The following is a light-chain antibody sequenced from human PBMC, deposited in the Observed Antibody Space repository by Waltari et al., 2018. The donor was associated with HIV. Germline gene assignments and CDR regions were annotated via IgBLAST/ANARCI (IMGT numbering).Light chain of an antibody. Sequence: EIVLTQSPATLSLSPGHTATLSCRASQSISNYLAWYQQKPGQAPRLRIYDASHRATGIPARFSGSGSGTDFTLTIGPLEPEDFAVYYCQQRDKWPPSYTFGQGTRVEI. V-gene: IGKV3-11*01. CDR3: QQRDKWPPSYT. CDR1: QSISNY. CDR2: DAS. J-gene: IGKJ2*01.